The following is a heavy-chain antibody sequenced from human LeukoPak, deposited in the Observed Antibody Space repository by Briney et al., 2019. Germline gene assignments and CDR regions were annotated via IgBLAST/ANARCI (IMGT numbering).Heavy chain of an antibody. CDR1: GGTFSIYA. Sequence: GASVKVSCKASGGTFSIYAISWVRQAPGQGLEWMGGIIPIFGTANYAQKFQGRVTITADESTSTAYMELSSLRSEDTAVYYCARGLYDSRSEDYYYYGMDVWGQGTTVTVSS. CDR2: IIPIFGTA. D-gene: IGHD3-22*01. CDR3: ARGLYDSRSEDYYYYGMDV. V-gene: IGHV1-69*13. J-gene: IGHJ6*02.